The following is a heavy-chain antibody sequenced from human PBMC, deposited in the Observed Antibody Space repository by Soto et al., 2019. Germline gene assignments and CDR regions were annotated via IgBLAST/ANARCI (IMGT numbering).Heavy chain of an antibody. Sequence: GESLKISCKGSGYSFTSYWIGWVRQMPGKGLEWMGIIYPGDSDTRYSPSFQGQVTISADKSISTAYLQWSSLKASDTAMYYCARIQLERTTYYYYGMDVWGQATTLTSP. J-gene: IGHJ6*02. V-gene: IGHV5-51*01. D-gene: IGHD1-1*01. CDR2: IYPGDSDT. CDR3: ARIQLERTTYYYYGMDV. CDR1: GYSFTSYW.